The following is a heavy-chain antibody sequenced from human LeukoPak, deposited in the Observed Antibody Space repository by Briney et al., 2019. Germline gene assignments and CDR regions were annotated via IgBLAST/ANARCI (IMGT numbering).Heavy chain of an antibody. D-gene: IGHD2-21*02. CDR2: ISGSGGTT. Sequence: GGSLRLSCAASGFTFSDYGMSWVRQAPGKGLEWVSVISGSGGTTYYADSVKGRFTISRDNSKNTLYLQMNSLRAEDTSLYYCAKGRLDYGDYYVDDWGQGTLVTVSS. J-gene: IGHJ4*02. CDR1: GFTFSDYG. V-gene: IGHV3-23*01. CDR3: AKGRLDYGDYYVDD.